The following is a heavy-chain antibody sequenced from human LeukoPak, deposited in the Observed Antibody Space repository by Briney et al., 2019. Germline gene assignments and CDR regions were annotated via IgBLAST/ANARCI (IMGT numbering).Heavy chain of an antibody. CDR3: ASGAYSYYYMDV. J-gene: IGHJ6*03. CDR1: GGAISRYY. Sequence: SSETLSLTCSVSGGAISRYYWSWIRQPPGKGLEWIGYIYYSGSTNYNPSLKSRVTISVDTSKNQFSLKLSSVTAADSAVYYCASGAYSYYYMDVWGKGTTVTISS. V-gene: IGHV4-59*01. CDR2: IYYSGST. D-gene: IGHD1-26*01.